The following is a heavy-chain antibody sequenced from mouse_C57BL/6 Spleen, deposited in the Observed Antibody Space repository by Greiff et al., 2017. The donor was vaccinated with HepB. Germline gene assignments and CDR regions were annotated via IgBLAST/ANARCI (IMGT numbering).Heavy chain of an antibody. J-gene: IGHJ1*03. CDR1: GYTFTSYW. CDR3: ARGYYGSSSGWYFDV. Sequence: QVQLQQPGAELVRPGTSVKLSCKASGYTFTSYWMHWVKQRPGQGLEWIGVIDPSDSYTNYNQKFKGKATLAVDTSSSTAYMQLSGLTSEDSAVYYCARGYYGSSSGWYFDVWGTGTTVTVSS. V-gene: IGHV1-59*01. CDR2: IDPSDSYT. D-gene: IGHD1-1*01.